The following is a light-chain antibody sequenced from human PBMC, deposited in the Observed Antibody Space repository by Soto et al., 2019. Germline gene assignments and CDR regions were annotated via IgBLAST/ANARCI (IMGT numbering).Light chain of an antibody. CDR1: SSDVGGYNS. V-gene: IGLV2-14*01. J-gene: IGLJ1*01. Sequence: QSVLTQPASVSGSPGQSIAISCTGTSSDVGGYNSVSWYQQYPGKAPKLIIFDVSNRPSGVSDRFSGSKSGSTASLTISGLQADDEADYYCTSFAGSGTYVFGTGTKVTVL. CDR2: DVS. CDR3: TSFAGSGTYV.